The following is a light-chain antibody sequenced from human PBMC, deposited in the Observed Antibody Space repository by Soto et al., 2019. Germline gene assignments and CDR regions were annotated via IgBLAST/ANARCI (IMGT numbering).Light chain of an antibody. J-gene: IGKJ2*01. CDR1: QSLAYIDGNTY. Sequence: DVVMTQSPLSLPVTLGQPASISCRSSQSLAYIDGNTYLNWFQQRPGQSPRRLIYKVSNRDSGVPDRWSGSGSGTDFTLKISRVDAEDVGVYYCMQGTHWPPYTFGQGTKLEIK. CDR2: KVS. CDR3: MQGTHWPPYT. V-gene: IGKV2-30*01.